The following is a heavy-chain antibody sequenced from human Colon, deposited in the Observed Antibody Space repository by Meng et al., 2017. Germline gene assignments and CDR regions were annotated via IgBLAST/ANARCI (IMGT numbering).Heavy chain of an antibody. CDR1: GGSFSDYY. CDR3: ARGVDWAKSGNF. Sequence: QGTLQQWREGLLKPSETLSLCCAVYGGSFSDYYLTWIRQPPGKGLEWVGEIHPSGSTYYSPSLQSRVTITLDTSKNQFSLTLSSMTAADTAVYYCARGVDWAKSGNFWGQGTLVTVSS. V-gene: IGHV4-34*01. J-gene: IGHJ4*02. CDR2: IHPSGST. D-gene: IGHD3-9*01.